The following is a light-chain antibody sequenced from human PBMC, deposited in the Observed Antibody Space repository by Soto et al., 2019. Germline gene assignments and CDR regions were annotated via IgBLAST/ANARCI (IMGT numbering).Light chain of an antibody. Sequence: QSVLTQPPSASGSPGQSVTISCTGTSSDVGGYNYVSWYQQHPGKAPKLMIYEVNERPSGVPDRFSGSKSGNTASLTVSGLQAEDEANYYCSSFAGSLYVIFGGGTKVTVL. V-gene: IGLV2-8*01. CDR3: SSFAGSLYVI. CDR1: SSDVGGYNY. J-gene: IGLJ2*01. CDR2: EVN.